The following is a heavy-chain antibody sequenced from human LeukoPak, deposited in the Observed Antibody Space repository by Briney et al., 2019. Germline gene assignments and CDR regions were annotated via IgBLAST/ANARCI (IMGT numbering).Heavy chain of an antibody. CDR1: GGSIISSNYY. V-gene: IGHV4-39*01. D-gene: IGHD3-3*01. Sequence: PSETLSLTCTVSGGSIISSNYYWAWIRQPPGKGLEWIGSIYYTGTTYYNPSLESRVTISVDTSKNQFFLKLKSVTAADAAVYYCASRTYFDFWSSYSPDWYFDLWGRGTLATVSS. J-gene: IGHJ2*01. CDR2: IYYTGTT. CDR3: ASRTYFDFWSSYSPDWYFDL.